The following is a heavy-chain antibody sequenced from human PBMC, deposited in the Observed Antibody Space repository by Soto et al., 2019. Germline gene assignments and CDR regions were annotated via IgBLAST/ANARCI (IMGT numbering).Heavy chain of an antibody. CDR2: ISYDGSNK. Sequence: QVQLVESGGGVVQPGRSLRLSCAASGFTFSSYAMHWVRQATGKGLEWVAVISYDGSNKYYADSVKGRFTISRDNSKNPLYLQMHSLRAEDTAVYYCARDDSGYEITFPDYWGQGTLVTGSS. D-gene: IGHD5-12*01. CDR3: ARDDSGYEITFPDY. J-gene: IGHJ4*02. CDR1: GFTFSSYA. V-gene: IGHV3-30-3*01.